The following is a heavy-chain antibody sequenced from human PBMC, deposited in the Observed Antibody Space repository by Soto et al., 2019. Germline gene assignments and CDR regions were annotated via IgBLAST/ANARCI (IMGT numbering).Heavy chain of an antibody. CDR3: VRRHVSATGIDWFDP. D-gene: IGHD6-13*01. J-gene: IGHJ5*02. Sequence: ALVKVSCKASGYTFTSYGIHWVRQAPGQRLEWMGWINAANGDTKYSPKFQGTVTITRDTSASTAYMERSSLRSEDTAVYYCVRRHVSATGIDWFDPWGQGTLVTVSS. CDR1: GYTFTSYG. V-gene: IGHV1-3*01. CDR2: INAANGDT.